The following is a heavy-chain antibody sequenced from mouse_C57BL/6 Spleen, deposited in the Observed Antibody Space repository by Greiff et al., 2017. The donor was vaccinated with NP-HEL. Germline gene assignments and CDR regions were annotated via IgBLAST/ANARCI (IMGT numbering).Heavy chain of an antibody. V-gene: IGHV1-76*01. CDR3: ARFYYGFDY. Sequence: QVQLQQSGAELVMPGASVKLSCKASGYTFTDYYINWVKQRPGQGLEWIARIYPGSGNTYYNEKFKGKATLTAEKSSSTAYMQLSSLTSEDSAVYFCARFYYGFDYWGQGTTLTVSS. D-gene: IGHD1-1*01. CDR2: IYPGSGNT. J-gene: IGHJ2*01. CDR1: GYTFTDYY.